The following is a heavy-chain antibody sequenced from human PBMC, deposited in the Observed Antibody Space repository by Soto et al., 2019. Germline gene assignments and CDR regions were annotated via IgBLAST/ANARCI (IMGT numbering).Heavy chain of an antibody. V-gene: IGHV3-7*01. CDR2: INQDGSEK. CDR1: GFTFSSYW. CDR3: ARALGMGGAGTPHY. J-gene: IGHJ4*02. D-gene: IGHD6-13*01. Sequence: EVQLVESGGGLVQPGESLRLSCAASGFTFSSYWMSWVRQAPGKGLEWVANINQDGSEKYYVDYVKGQLAIYRDNAKSSLYLQMDSLRVGDTVVYYCARALGMGGAGTPHYGGQGTLVTVSS.